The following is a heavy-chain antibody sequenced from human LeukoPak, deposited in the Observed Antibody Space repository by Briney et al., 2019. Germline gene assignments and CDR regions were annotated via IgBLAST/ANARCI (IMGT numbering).Heavy chain of an antibody. V-gene: IGHV3-30*18. J-gene: IGHJ4*02. CDR1: GFTFSSYG. CDR2: ISYDGSNK. Sequence: GGSLRLSCAASGFTFSSYGMHWVRKAPGKGLEWVAVISYDGSNKYYADSVKGRFTISRDNSKNTLYLQMNSLRAEDTAVYYCAKSSGWSGFDYWGQGTLVTVSS. D-gene: IGHD6-19*01. CDR3: AKSSGWSGFDY.